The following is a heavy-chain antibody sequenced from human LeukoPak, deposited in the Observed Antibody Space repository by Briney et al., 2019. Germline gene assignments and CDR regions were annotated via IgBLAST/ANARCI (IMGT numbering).Heavy chain of an antibody. CDR2: ISWDGGST. CDR1: GFTFDDYA. Sequence: GGSLRLSCAASGFTFDDYAMDWVRQAPGRGLEWVSLISWDGGSTSYADYVKGRFTIARDNSKNSLYLKMNSLRAEDTALYYCAKDIGYSSSWYGMDVWGKGTPVTVSS. J-gene: IGHJ6*04. D-gene: IGHD6-13*01. CDR3: AKDIGYSSSWYGMDV. V-gene: IGHV3-43D*04.